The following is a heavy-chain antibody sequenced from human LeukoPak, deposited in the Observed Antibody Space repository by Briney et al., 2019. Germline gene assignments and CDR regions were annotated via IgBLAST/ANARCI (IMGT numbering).Heavy chain of an antibody. CDR1: GYTFTSYG. D-gene: IGHD3-10*01. CDR2: ISAYNGNT. V-gene: IGHV1-18*01. CDR3: ARGSDYYGSGSYYPAEYFQH. J-gene: IGHJ1*01. Sequence: ASVKVSCKASGYTFTSYGISWVRQAPGQGLEWMGWISAYNGNTNYAQKLQGRVTMTTDTSTSTAYMELRGLRSDDTAVYYCARGSDYYGSGSYYPAEYFQHWGQGTLVTVSS.